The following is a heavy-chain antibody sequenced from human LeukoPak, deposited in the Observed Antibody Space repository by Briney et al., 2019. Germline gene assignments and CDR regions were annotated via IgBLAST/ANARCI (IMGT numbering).Heavy chain of an antibody. D-gene: IGHD6-19*01. V-gene: IGHV3-7*03. Sequence: GGSLRLSCAASGFTFSSYWMSWVRQAPGKGLEWVANIKQDGSEKYYVDSVKGRFTISRDNAKNSLYLQMSSLRAEDTAVYHCARAHTSGCGWFDPWGQGTLVTVSS. J-gene: IGHJ5*02. CDR1: GFTFSSYW. CDR3: ARAHTSGCGWFDP. CDR2: IKQDGSEK.